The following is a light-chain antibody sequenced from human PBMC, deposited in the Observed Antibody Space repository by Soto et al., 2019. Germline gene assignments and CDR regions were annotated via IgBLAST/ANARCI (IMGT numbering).Light chain of an antibody. CDR2: DAS. CDR1: QSVSNY. V-gene: IGKV3D-15*01. CDR3: DNYNRLCRRCGRA. Sequence: IVMTKSPATMAVSTGESATLSCRASQSVSNYVAGYQPRPGQAPWLLIYDASNRATGIPARFSGSWSGTDFTPTITGLQPEDDGIYYSDNYNRLCRRCGRAFGPGTKVDIK. J-gene: IGKJ3*01.